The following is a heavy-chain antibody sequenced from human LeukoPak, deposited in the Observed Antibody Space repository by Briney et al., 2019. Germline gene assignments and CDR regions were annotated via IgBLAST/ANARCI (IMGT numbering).Heavy chain of an antibody. J-gene: IGHJ4*02. D-gene: IGHD3-10*01. Sequence: PGGSLRLSCAASGFTFSSYAMHWVRQAPGKGLEWVAVISYDGSNKYYADSVKGRFTISRDHPKNTLFLQMNSLRPEDTAVYYCARDSIHYGSGGGDYFDYWGQGTLVTVSS. V-gene: IGHV3-30*04. CDR2: ISYDGSNK. CDR1: GFTFSSYA. CDR3: ARDSIHYGSGGGDYFDY.